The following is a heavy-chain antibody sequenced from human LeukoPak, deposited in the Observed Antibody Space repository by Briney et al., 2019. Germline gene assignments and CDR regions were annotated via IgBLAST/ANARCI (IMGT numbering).Heavy chain of an antibody. CDR2: ISAFTGNT. D-gene: IGHD2-21*01. J-gene: IGHJ6*03. CDR3: ARDGGFPYYYMDV. V-gene: IGHV1-18*01. Sequence: ASVKVSCRTSDYSFSSYGFTWVRQAPGQGLEWMGWISAFTGNTTYAQKFQGRVTMTTDSTSSTAYMELRSLRSDDTAVYYCARDGGFPYYYMDVWGKGATVTVSS. CDR1: DYSFSSYG.